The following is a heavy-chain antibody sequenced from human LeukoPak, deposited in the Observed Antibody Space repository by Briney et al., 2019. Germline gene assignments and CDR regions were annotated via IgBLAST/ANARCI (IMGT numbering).Heavy chain of an antibody. CDR2: IYYSGST. CDR1: GGSISSSSYY. CDR3: ARSRASVATAGTFGD. J-gene: IGHJ4*02. D-gene: IGHD1-1*01. V-gene: IGHV4-39*01. Sequence: PSETLSLTCTVSGGSISSSSYYWGWIRQPPGKGLEWIGSIYYSGSTYYNPSLKSRVTISLDTSNNQFSLKLTSVTAADTAVYYCARSRASVATAGTFGDWGQGALVTVSS.